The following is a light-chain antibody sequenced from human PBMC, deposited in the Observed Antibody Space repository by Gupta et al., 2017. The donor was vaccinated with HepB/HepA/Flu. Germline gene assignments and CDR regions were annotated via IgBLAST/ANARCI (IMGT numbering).Light chain of an antibody. CDR2: QDS. Sequence: SSELTQPPSVSVSPGQTASITCSGHKLGEKYACWYQQRPGQSHVVLIYQDSKRPSGIPERLSGSNSGNTATLTISGTQAMDEADYYCQAWDSSIVVFGGGTKLTVL. CDR1: KLGEKY. V-gene: IGLV3-1*01. CDR3: QAWDSSIVV. J-gene: IGLJ2*01.